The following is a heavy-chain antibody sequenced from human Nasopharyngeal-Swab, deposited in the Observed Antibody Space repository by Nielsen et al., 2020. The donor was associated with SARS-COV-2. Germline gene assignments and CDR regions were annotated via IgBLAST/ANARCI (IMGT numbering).Heavy chain of an antibody. Sequence: GGSLRLSCAASGFTFSSYGMHWVRQAPGKGLEWVAVISYDGSNKYYADSVKGRFTISRDNSKNTLYLQMNSLRAEDTAVYYCANSDFWSGYYKPHYYYYGTDVWGQGTTVTVSS. V-gene: IGHV3-30*18. CDR3: ANSDFWSGYYKPHYYYYGTDV. CDR2: ISYDGSNK. CDR1: GFTFSSYG. D-gene: IGHD3-3*01. J-gene: IGHJ6*02.